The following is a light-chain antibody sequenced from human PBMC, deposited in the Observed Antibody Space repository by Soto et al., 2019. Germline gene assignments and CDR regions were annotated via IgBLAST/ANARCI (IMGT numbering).Light chain of an antibody. V-gene: IGLV2-14*01. CDR3: PSYTTSNTLV. CDR1: SSDVGAYNY. Sequence: QSALTQSASVSGSPGQSITISCTGTSSDVGAYNYVSWYQQYPGKAPKLMIYEVSNRPSGVSNRFSGYKSGNTAPLTISGLQLEDEADYYCPSYTTSNTLVFGGGTKLTVL. J-gene: IGLJ2*01. CDR2: EVS.